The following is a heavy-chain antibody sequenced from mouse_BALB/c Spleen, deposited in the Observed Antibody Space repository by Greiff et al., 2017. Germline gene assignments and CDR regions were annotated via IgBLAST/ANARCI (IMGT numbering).Heavy chain of an antibody. V-gene: IGHV1-15*01. CDR3: TKGGSSPAWFAY. CDR1: GYTFTDYE. J-gene: IGHJ3*01. CDR2: IDPETGGT. Sequence: VKLQQSGAELVRPGASVTLSCKASGYTFTDYEMHWVKQTPVHGLEWIGAIDPETGGTAYNQKFKGKATLTADKSSSTAYMELRSLTSEDSAVYYCTKGGSSPAWFAYWGQGTLVTVSA. D-gene: IGHD1-1*01.